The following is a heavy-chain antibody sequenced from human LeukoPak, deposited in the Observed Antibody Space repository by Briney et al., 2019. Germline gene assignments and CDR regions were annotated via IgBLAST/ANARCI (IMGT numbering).Heavy chain of an antibody. CDR2: IYYSGST. CDR1: GGSISSGGYY. J-gene: IGHJ6*04. V-gene: IGHV4-31*03. CDR3: AREGITMVRGVPNYYYGMDV. Sequence: SQNLSLNCTVSGGSISSGGYYWSWIRQHPGKGLEWIGYIYYSGSTYYNPSLKSRVTISVDTSKNQFSLKLSSVTAADTAVYYCAREGITMVRGVPNYYYGMDVWGKGTTVTVSS. D-gene: IGHD3-10*01.